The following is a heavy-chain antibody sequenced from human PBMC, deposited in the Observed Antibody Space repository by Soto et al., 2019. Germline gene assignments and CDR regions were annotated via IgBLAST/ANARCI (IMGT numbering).Heavy chain of an antibody. CDR1: GIDFSNYA. Sequence: LRLSCVASGIDFSNYAMSWVRQAPGKGLEWVSISSASGRSRYHADSVKGRFTISRDNSKNTLYLHMTNLRAEDTAVYYCAKDGSWLDVYFDVWGQGTPVTVSS. V-gene: IGHV3-23*01. D-gene: IGHD3-10*01. J-gene: IGHJ4*02. CDR2: SSASGRSR. CDR3: AKDGSWLDVYFDV.